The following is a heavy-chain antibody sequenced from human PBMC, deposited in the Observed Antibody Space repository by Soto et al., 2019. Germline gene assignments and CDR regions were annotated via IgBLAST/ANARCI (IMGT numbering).Heavy chain of an antibody. CDR3: ARGKGMEENYYYYGLDI. J-gene: IGHJ6*02. V-gene: IGHV1-3*01. CDR2: INGGTGQT. CDR1: GYTFTTHA. Sequence: GASVKVSCKASGYTFTTHAMHCVRQAPGQILEWMGWINGGTGQTKHSQRFQGRVNITRDTSASTAYMELSSLRSEDTAVYYCARGKGMEENYYYYGLDIWGQGTTVTVS. D-gene: IGHD1-1*01.